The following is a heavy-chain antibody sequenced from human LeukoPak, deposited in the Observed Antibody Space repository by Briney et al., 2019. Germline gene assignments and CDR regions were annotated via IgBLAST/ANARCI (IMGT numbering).Heavy chain of an antibody. CDR2: ISYDGSNK. Sequence: HAGGSLRLSCAASGFTFSSYGMHWVRQAPGKGLEWVAVISYDGSNKYYADSVKGRFTISRDNSKNTLYLQMNSLRAEDTAVYYCAKDTQSGYSYGSGAIDYWGQGTLVTVSS. D-gene: IGHD5-18*01. J-gene: IGHJ4*02. V-gene: IGHV3-30*18. CDR3: AKDTQSGYSYGSGAIDY. CDR1: GFTFSSYG.